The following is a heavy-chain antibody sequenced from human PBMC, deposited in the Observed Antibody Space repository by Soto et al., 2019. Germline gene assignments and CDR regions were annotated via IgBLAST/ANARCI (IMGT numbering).Heavy chain of an antibody. D-gene: IGHD1-1*01. V-gene: IGHV3-30*18. J-gene: IGHJ4*02. CDR3: AKDRGRTGTNHFDY. CDR1: GFTFSSYG. CDR2: ISYDGSNK. Sequence: TGGSLRLSCAASGFTFSSYGMHWVRQAPGKGLEWVAVISYDGSNKYYADSVKGRFTISRDNSKNTLYLQMNSLRAEDTAVYYCAKDRGRTGTNHFDYWGQGTLVTVSS.